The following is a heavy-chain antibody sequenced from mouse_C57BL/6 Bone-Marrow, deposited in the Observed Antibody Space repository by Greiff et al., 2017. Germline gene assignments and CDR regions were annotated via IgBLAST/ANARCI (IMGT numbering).Heavy chain of an antibody. CDR3: ARAAVVPFDY. V-gene: IGHV5-4*03. CDR1: GFTFSSYA. D-gene: IGHD1-1*01. J-gene: IGHJ2*01. CDR2: ISDGGSYT. Sequence: EVKVVESGGGLVKPGGSLKLSCAASGFTFSSYAMSWVRQTPEKRLEWVATISDGGSYTYYPDNVKGRFTISRDNAKNNLYLQMSHLKSEDTAVYYCARAAVVPFDYWGQGTTLTVSS.